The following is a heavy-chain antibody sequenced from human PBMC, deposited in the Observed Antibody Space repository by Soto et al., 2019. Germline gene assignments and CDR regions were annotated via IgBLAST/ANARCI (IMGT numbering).Heavy chain of an antibody. Sequence: GESLKISCKGSGYSSTSYWIGWVRQMPGKGLEWMGIIYPGDSDTRYSPSFQGQVTISADKSISTAYLQWSSLKASDTAMYYCARHEVAAPPLDYYYYGMDVWGQGTTVTVSS. J-gene: IGHJ6*02. CDR3: ARHEVAAPPLDYYYYGMDV. V-gene: IGHV5-51*01. D-gene: IGHD6-6*01. CDR2: IYPGDSDT. CDR1: GYSSTSYW.